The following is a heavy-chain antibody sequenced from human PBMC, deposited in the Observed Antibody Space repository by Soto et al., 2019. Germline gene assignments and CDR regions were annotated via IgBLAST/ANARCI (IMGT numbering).Heavy chain of an antibody. CDR1: GFTFSNYW. J-gene: IGHJ6*02. D-gene: IGHD3-3*01. V-gene: IGHV3-7*01. CDR3: ARDGLSLEWLAGMDV. Sequence: GGSLRLSCAASGFTFSNYWMIWVRQAPGKGLEWVANIKQDGSEKYYVDSVKGRFTISRDNAKNSLYLQMNSLRAEDTAVYYCARDGLSLEWLAGMDVWGQGTTVTVSS. CDR2: IKQDGSEK.